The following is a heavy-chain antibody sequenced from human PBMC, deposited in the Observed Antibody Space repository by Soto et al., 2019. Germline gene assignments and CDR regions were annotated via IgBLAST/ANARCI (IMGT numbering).Heavy chain of an antibody. Sequence: QVQLQESGPGLVKPSETLSLICTVSGGSISSYYWTWIRQPPGKGLEWIVYIYYSGITNYNPSLKSRVTLSVDTSMNQFPLKVCSVAVADTSVYYCASLPWAVYGGIFDPWGQGTLVTVSS. V-gene: IGHV4-59*01. CDR2: IYYSGIT. D-gene: IGHD4-17*01. J-gene: IGHJ5*02. CDR3: ASLPWAVYGGIFDP. CDR1: GGSISSYY.